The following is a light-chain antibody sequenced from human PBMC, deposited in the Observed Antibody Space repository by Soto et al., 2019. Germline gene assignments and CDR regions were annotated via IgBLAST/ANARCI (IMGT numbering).Light chain of an antibody. CDR2: GAS. CDR3: QQRSNWPWT. J-gene: IGKJ1*01. CDR1: QNVVRTY. Sequence: EIVMTQSPATLSVSPGERATLSCRASQNVVRTYLAWFQQKPGQAPRLLIYGASTRATGIPARFSGSGSGTDFTLTISSLEPEDFAVYYCQQRSNWPWTFGQGTKVDIK. V-gene: IGKV3D-20*02.